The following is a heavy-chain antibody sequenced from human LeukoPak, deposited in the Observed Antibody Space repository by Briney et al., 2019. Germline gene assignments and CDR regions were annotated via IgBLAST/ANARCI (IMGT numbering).Heavy chain of an antibody. V-gene: IGHV4-31*03. CDR2: IYYSGST. CDR1: GASVSSQNYY. J-gene: IGHJ2*01. Sequence: SETLSLTCTVSGASVSSQNYYWGWIRQHPGKGLEWIGYIYYSGSTYYNPSLKSRVTISVDTSKNQFSLKLSSVTAADTAVYYCAREGFSSGSYWYFDLWGRGTLVTVSS. CDR3: AREGFSSGSYWYFDL. D-gene: IGHD6-19*01.